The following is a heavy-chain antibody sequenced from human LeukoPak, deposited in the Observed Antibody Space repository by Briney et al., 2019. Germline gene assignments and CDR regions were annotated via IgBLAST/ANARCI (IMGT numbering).Heavy chain of an antibody. J-gene: IGHJ5*02. CDR1: GDSVSSNSVT. CDR2: TYYRSTWYN. CDR3: ARRLTQYDCFDP. V-gene: IGHV6-1*01. D-gene: IGHD2-2*01. Sequence: SQTLSLTCAITGDSVSSNSVTWNWIRQSPSRGLEWLGRTYYRSTWYNDYAVSVRGRITVNPDTSKNQFSLHLNSVTPEDTAVYYCARRLTQYDCFDPWGQGILVTVSS.